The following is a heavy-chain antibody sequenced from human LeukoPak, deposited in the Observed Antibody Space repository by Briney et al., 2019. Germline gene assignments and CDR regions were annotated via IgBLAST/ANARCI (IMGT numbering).Heavy chain of an antibody. V-gene: IGHV4-59*01. Sequence: SETLSLTCTVSGGSISSYHWSWIRQPPGKGLEWIGHIFYSGSTNYNPSLKSRVTVSVDTSKNQFSLELSSVTAADTAVYYCARAGGTKKELDYWGQGTLVTVSS. J-gene: IGHJ4*02. CDR1: GGSISSYH. D-gene: IGHD3-16*01. CDR2: IFYSGST. CDR3: ARAGGTKKELDY.